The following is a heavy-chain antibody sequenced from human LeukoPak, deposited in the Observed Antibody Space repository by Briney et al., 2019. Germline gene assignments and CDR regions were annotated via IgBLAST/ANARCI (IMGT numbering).Heavy chain of an antibody. CDR2: IYYSGST. J-gene: IGHJ3*02. CDR1: GGSISSSSYY. V-gene: IGHV4-39*01. D-gene: IGHD6-13*01. Sequence: SETLSLTCTVSGGSISSSSYYWGWIRQPPGKGLEWIGSIYYSGSTYYNPSLKSRVTISVDTSKNQFSLKLSSVTAADTAVYYCARVWVSYSSSWSNAFDIWGQGTMVTVSS. CDR3: ARVWVSYSSSWSNAFDI.